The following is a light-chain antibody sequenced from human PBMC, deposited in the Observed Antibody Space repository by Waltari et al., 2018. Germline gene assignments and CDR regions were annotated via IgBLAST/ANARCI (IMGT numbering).Light chain of an antibody. CDR3: QQYNSYSRT. Sequence: DIXXTQSPSTLSAXVGXRXXITCRASHSISSCLAWYQQKPGKAPKLLIYKASSLESGVPSRFSGSGSGTEFTLTISSLQPDDFATYYCQQYNSYSRTFGQGTKVEIK. V-gene: IGKV1-5*03. J-gene: IGKJ1*01. CDR1: HSISSC. CDR2: KAS.